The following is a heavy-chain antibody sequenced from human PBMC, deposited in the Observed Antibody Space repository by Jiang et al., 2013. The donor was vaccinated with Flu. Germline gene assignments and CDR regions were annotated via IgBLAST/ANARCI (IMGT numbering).Heavy chain of an antibody. J-gene: IGHJ3*02. CDR2: IIPIFGTA. Sequence: SSVKVSCKASGGXFSSYAISWVRQAPGQGLEWMGGIIPIFGTANYAQKFQGRVTITADESTSTAYMELSSLRSEDTAVYYCAVVEMATIGAAFDIWGQGTMVTVSS. V-gene: IGHV1-69*01. CDR1: GGXFSSYA. CDR3: AVVEMATIGAAFDI. D-gene: IGHD5-24*01.